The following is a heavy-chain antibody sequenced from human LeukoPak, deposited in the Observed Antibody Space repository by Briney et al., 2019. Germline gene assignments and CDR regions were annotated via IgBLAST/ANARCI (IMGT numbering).Heavy chain of an antibody. CDR2: VNRDGSET. V-gene: IGHV3-7*03. CDR3: ARNNGMDV. J-gene: IGHJ6*02. Sequence: GGSLRLSCAASGFALGSHWMTWVRQVPGRGPEWVANVNRDGSETYYLDSVKGRFTISKDNAKNSLYLQMNSLRAEDTALYHCARNNGMDVWGQGTTVIVSS. CDR1: GFALGSHW.